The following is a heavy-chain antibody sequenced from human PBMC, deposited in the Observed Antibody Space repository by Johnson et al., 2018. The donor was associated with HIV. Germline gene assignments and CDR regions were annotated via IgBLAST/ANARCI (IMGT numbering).Heavy chain of an antibody. CDR1: GFTFSPYW. CDR3: TTGVFHAFDM. J-gene: IGHJ3*02. Sequence: EVQLVESGGGLVKPGGSLRLSCAASGFTFSPYWVHWVRQAPGQGMVWVSRIVSDVSSAIYTDSVTGRFTISRDNTKNTVYLQMNSLRAEDTAVYYCTTGVFHAFDMWGQGTMVTVSS. D-gene: IGHD3-10*01. V-gene: IGHV3-74*02. CDR2: IVSDVSSA.